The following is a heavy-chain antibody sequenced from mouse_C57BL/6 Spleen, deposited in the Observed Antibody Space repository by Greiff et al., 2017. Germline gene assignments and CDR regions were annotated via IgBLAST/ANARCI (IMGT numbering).Heavy chain of an antibody. V-gene: IGHV1-9*01. Sequence: QVQLQQSGAELMKPGASVKLSCKATGYTFTGYWIEWVKQRPGHGLEWIGEILPGSGSTNYNEKFKGKATFTADTSSNTAYMQLRSLTTEDSAIYYCATSYGNYLGAYWGQGTLVTVSA. J-gene: IGHJ3*01. D-gene: IGHD2-1*01. CDR3: ATSYGNYLGAY. CDR1: GYTFTGYW. CDR2: ILPGSGST.